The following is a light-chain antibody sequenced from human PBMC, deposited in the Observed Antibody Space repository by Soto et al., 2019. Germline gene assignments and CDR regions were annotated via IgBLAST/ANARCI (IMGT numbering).Light chain of an antibody. Sequence: QSALTQPASVSGSPGQSITISCTGSSSDIGGYKYVSWYQQHPGKAPKLMIYDVSNRPSGVSNRFSGSKSGWTASLTISGLQAEDEADYYCNSYTSSNIRIFGGGTQLTVL. V-gene: IGLV2-14*01. CDR3: NSYTSSNIRI. J-gene: IGLJ2*01. CDR2: DVS. CDR1: SSDIGGYKY.